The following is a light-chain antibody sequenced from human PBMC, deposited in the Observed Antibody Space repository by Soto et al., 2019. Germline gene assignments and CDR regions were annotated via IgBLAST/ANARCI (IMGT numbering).Light chain of an antibody. J-gene: IGKJ5*01. Sequence: DIQMTQSPSSLSGSVGDRVTITCRASENISRHLNWYQQKPGKAPKLLIYAASSLQNGVPSRFRGGGSGTDLTLTISNLQPEDFATYYCQQTYTTLSITFGQGTRLESK. V-gene: IGKV1-39*01. CDR1: ENISRH. CDR2: AAS. CDR3: QQTYTTLSIT.